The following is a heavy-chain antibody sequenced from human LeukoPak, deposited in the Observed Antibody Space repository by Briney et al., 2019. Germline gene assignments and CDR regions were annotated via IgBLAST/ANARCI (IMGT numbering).Heavy chain of an antibody. V-gene: IGHV3-23*01. D-gene: IGHD3-10*01. Sequence: GGSLRLSCAATGLTFSSYAMSWVRQAPGKGLEWVSAISGSGGSTYYADSVKGRFTISRDNSKNTLYLQMNSLRAEDTAVYYCAKDLGESVYYYYYMDVWGKGTTVTVSS. CDR1: GLTFSSYA. CDR3: AKDLGESVYYYYYMDV. CDR2: ISGSGGST. J-gene: IGHJ6*03.